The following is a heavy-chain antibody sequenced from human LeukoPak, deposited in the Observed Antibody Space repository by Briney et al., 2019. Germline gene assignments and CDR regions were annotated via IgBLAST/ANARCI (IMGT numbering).Heavy chain of an antibody. D-gene: IGHD5-24*01. V-gene: IGHV3-23*01. CDR2: ITVSGGNT. CDR3: AKDDGYIFFVY. Sequence: GESLRLSCAASGFTFSTYPMSWVRHAPGRGLEWVLSITVSGGNTYHLDSVKGRLTISTDNSKNTQYLQMNSMRAEDTAVYYCAKDDGYIFFVYWGQGTLVTVSS. CDR1: GFTFSTYP. J-gene: IGHJ4*02.